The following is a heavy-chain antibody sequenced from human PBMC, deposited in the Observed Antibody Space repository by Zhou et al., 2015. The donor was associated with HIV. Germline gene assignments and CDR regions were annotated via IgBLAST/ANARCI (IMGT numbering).Heavy chain of an antibody. CDR1: GGTFSSYA. Sequence: QVQLVQSGAEVKKPGSSVKVSCKASGGTFSSYAISWVRQAPGQGLEWMGGIIPIFGTANYAQKFQGRVTITADESTSTAYMELSSLRSEDTAVYYCVWSYYYDSSGYYEFDYVGPGNPGHRLL. J-gene: IGHJ4*02. CDR3: VWSYYYDSSGYYEFDY. CDR2: IIPIFGTA. V-gene: IGHV1-69*12. D-gene: IGHD3-22*01.